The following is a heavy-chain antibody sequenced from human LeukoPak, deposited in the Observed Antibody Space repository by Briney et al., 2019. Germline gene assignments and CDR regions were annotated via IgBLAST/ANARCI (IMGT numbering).Heavy chain of an antibody. CDR3: ARGSVQLWLRDTYYYMDV. Sequence: GESLRLSCAASGFTVDDYARNWVRQVPGRGLEWVSGINWNGRITEYADSVKDRFTISRQNTKNSLYLYMNNLGGEDTALYFCARGSVQLWLRDTYYYMDVWRKGPTVTVSS. CDR1: GFTVDDYA. V-gene: IGHV3-20*04. D-gene: IGHD5-18*01. CDR2: INWNGRIT. J-gene: IGHJ6*03.